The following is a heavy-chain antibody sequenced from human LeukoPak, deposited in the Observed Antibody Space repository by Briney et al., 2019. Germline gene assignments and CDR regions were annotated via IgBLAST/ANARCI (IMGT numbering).Heavy chain of an antibody. CDR3: ARGLGRNNWFDP. D-gene: IGHD5/OR15-5a*01. CDR1: GGTFSSYA. Sequence: SVKVSCKASGGTFSSYAISWVRQAPGQGLEWMGGIIPIFGTANYAQKFQGRVTITTDESTSTAYMELSSLRSDDTAVYYCARGLGRNNWFDPWGQGTLVTVSS. CDR2: IIPIFGTA. V-gene: IGHV1-69*05. J-gene: IGHJ5*02.